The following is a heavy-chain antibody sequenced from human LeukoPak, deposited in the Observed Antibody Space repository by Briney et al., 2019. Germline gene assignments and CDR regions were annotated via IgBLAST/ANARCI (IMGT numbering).Heavy chain of an antibody. CDR1: GYSFTGYL. CDR3: ARQGIGAVDY. V-gene: IGHV1-2*06. J-gene: IGHJ4*02. CDR2: INPSSGGT. D-gene: IGHD1-26*01. Sequence: ASVKVSCKASGYSFTGYLMHWVRQAPGQGLEWIGRINPSSGGTNYGQKFQGRVTMTRDTSITTAYMEVSRLTSDDTAVYYCARQGIGAVDYWGQGTLVTVSS.